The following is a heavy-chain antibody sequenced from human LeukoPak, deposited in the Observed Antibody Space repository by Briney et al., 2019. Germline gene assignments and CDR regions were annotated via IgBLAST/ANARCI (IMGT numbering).Heavy chain of an antibody. V-gene: IGHV3-21*06. CDR3: APAHPLAVAGTFPLASDY. CDR1: GFTFSSYA. J-gene: IGHJ4*02. D-gene: IGHD6-19*01. Sequence: PGGSLRLSCAASGFTFSSYAMTWIRQAPGKGLEWVSSITGSGKYIYYADSVKGRFTISRDNAKNSLFLQMNSLRAEDTALYYCAPAHPLAVAGTFPLASDYWGQGTLVAVSS. CDR2: ITGSGKYI.